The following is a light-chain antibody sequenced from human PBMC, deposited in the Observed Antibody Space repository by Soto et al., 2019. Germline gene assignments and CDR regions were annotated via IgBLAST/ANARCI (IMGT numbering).Light chain of an antibody. CDR2: GAS. Sequence: VLTTSPCALSSSTWERAALSCMASQSVSSSYLAWYQQKPGQAPRLLIYGASSRATGIPDRFSGSGSGTDFTLTISRLEPEDFAVYYCQQYGRSLWTFGQGTKVDTK. V-gene: IGKV3-20*01. CDR1: QSVSSSY. CDR3: QQYGRSLWT. J-gene: IGKJ1*01.